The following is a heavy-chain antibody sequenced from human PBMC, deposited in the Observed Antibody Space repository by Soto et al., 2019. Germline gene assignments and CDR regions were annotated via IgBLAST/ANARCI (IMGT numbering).Heavy chain of an antibody. J-gene: IGHJ4*02. Sequence: GGSLRLSCAASGFTFSSYGMHWVRQAPGKGLEWVAVIWYDGSNKYYADSVKGRFTISRDNSKNTLYLQMNSLRAEDTAVYYCARDPQTYYYDSSGYLFDYWGQGTLVTVSS. CDR3: ARDPQTYYYDSSGYLFDY. CDR1: GFTFSSYG. D-gene: IGHD3-22*01. V-gene: IGHV3-33*01. CDR2: IWYDGSNK.